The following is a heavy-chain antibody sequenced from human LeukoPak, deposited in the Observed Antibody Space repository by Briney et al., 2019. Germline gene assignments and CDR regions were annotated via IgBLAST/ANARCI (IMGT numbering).Heavy chain of an antibody. CDR1: GGSISSSSYY. Sequence: SETLSLTXTVSGGSISSSSYYWGWIRQPPGKGLEWIGSIYYSGNPYYNPSLRGRVTISVDTSKSQFSLKLSSVSAADTAVYYCARKGYCSSTSCYNFDYWGQGTLVTVSS. CDR2: IYYSGNP. CDR3: ARKGYCSSTSCYNFDY. D-gene: IGHD2-2*01. V-gene: IGHV4-39*01. J-gene: IGHJ4*02.